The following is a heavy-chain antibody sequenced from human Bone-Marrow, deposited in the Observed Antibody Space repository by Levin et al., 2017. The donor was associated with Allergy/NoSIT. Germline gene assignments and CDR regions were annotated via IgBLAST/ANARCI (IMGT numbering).Heavy chain of an antibody. J-gene: IGHJ4*02. D-gene: IGHD4-17*01. Sequence: RGESLKISCAASGFTFSSFAMHWVRQAPGKGLEWVSVISYDGGKKYYADSVKGRFTTSRDNPKNTLYLQMNSLRAEDTAVYYCARDDDYGDYVLDYWGQGALVTVSS. V-gene: IGHV3-30-3*01. CDR1: GFTFSSFA. CDR2: ISYDGGKK. CDR3: ARDDDYGDYVLDY.